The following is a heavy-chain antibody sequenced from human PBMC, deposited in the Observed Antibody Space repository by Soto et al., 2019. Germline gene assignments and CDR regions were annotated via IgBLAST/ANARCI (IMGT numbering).Heavy chain of an antibody. D-gene: IGHD4-4*01. CDR2: IYNDGST. V-gene: IGHV3-66*01. J-gene: IGHJ4*02. Sequence: GGSLRLSCAASGFIVSSSYMSWVRQAPGKGLEWVSIIYNDGSTYYSDSVKGRFTISRDNSKNTLYLQIVSLRAEDTAVYYCARDSYTRYWGQGTLVTVSS. CDR1: GFIVSSSY. CDR3: ARDSYTRY.